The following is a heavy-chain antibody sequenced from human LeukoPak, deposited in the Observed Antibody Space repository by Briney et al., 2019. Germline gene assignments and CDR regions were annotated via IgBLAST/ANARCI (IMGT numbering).Heavy chain of an antibody. CDR2: INWNGGST. CDR1: GFTVSSNH. J-gene: IGHJ4*02. CDR3: ARDLGRGSSWYYFDY. D-gene: IGHD6-13*01. Sequence: PGGSLRLSCAASGFTVSSNHMSWVRQAPGKGLEWVSGINWNGGSTGYADSVKGRFTISRDNAKNSLYLQMNSLRAEDTALYYCARDLGRGSSWYYFDYRGQGTLVTVSS. V-gene: IGHV3-20*04.